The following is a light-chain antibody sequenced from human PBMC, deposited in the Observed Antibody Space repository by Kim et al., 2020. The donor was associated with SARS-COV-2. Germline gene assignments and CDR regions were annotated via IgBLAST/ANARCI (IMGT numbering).Light chain of an antibody. CDR2: MNN. CDR3: AAWDDSLSGQV. V-gene: IGLV1-47*01. Sequence: QSVLTQPPSTSGIPGQRVTISCSGSSSNIGSNYVYWYQQLPGTAPKLLIYMNNQRPSGVPDRFSGSKSGTSASLAISGLRSEDEADYYCAAWDDSLSGQVFGGGTKLTVL. J-gene: IGLJ2*01. CDR1: SSNIGSNY.